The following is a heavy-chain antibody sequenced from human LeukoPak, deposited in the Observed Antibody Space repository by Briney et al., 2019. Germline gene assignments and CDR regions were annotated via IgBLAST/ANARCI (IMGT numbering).Heavy chain of an antibody. V-gene: IGHV1-69*05. CDR1: GGAFSNYA. Sequence: SVKVSCKASGGAFSNYAISWVRQAPGQGLEWMGGIIPIFGTANYAQKFQGRVTITTDESTSTAYMELSSLRSEDTAVYYCARAPILYATNWFDPWGQGTLVTVSS. CDR2: IIPIFGTA. CDR3: ARAPILYATNWFDP. J-gene: IGHJ5*02. D-gene: IGHD2-8*01.